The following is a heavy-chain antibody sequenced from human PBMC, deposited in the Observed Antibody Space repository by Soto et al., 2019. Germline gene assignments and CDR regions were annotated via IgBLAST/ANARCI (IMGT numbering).Heavy chain of an antibody. V-gene: IGHV4-34*01. Sequence: PSETLSLTCAVYGGSFSGYYWSWIRQPPGKGLEWIGEINHSGSTNYNPSLKSRVTISVDTSKNQFSLKLSSVTAADTAVYYCARERNSSGYYSPAYFDYWGQGTLVTVSS. D-gene: IGHD3-22*01. CDR2: INHSGST. CDR1: GGSFSGYY. CDR3: ARERNSSGYYSPAYFDY. J-gene: IGHJ4*02.